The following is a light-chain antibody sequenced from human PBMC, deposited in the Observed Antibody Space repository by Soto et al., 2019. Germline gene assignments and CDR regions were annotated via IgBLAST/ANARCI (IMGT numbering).Light chain of an antibody. J-gene: IGLJ3*02. Sequence: QSVLTQPASVSGSPGQSITISCTGTSSDVGAYNYVSWYQQHPGKAPKVMIYEVSNRPSGVSNRFSGSKSGNTASLTISGLQAEDEADYYCSSYTSRSTWVFGGGTKLTVL. V-gene: IGLV2-14*01. CDR1: SSDVGAYNY. CDR2: EVS. CDR3: SSYTSRSTWV.